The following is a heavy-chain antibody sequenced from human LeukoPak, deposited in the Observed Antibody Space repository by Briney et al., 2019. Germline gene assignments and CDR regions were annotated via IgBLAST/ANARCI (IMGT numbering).Heavy chain of an antibody. D-gene: IGHD3-22*01. J-gene: IGHJ4*02. Sequence: SETLSLTCTVSGGSISSGSYYWSWIRQPAGKGLEWIGRIYPSGSTDYNPSLKSRVTISIDTSKNQFSLKQSSVTAADTAVYYCARDRSSGLCDYWGQGTLVTVSS. CDR1: GGSISSGSYY. CDR2: IYPSGST. V-gene: IGHV4-61*02. CDR3: ARDRSSGLCDY.